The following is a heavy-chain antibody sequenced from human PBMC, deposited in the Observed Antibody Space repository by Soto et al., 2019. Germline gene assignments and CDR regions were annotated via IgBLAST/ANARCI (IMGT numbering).Heavy chain of an antibody. D-gene: IGHD4-4*01. CDR3: AKDSNKYSSSLRGRYFDS. CDR2: ISGGGTNT. CDR1: GFTFTSYV. V-gene: IGHV3-23*01. Sequence: EVQLLQSGGGLVQWGGSLRLSCAASGFTFTSYVMSWVRQAPGKGLEWVAGISGGGTNTFYADSVKGRFTISRDNARNTLILQMDRLRAEDTAIYYCAKDSNKYSSSLRGRYFDSWGQGTLVTVSS. J-gene: IGHJ4*02.